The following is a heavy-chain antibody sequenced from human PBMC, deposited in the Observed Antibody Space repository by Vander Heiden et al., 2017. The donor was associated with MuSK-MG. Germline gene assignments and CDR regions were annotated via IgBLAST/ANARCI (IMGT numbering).Heavy chain of an antibody. CDR1: GFTFSHHA. V-gene: IGHV3-23*01. CDR3: AKLYGSGSYPPFDY. CDR2: ISASGGSI. Sequence: EVQILQSGGGLVQPGGSLRLSCAASGFTFSHHAMSWGRQAPGKGLEGISVISASGGSIFYADSVKGRFTISRDNSKNTLYLQMNSLRAEDTAVYYCAKLYGSGSYPPFDYWGHGALVSVSS. D-gene: IGHD3-10*01. J-gene: IGHJ4*01.